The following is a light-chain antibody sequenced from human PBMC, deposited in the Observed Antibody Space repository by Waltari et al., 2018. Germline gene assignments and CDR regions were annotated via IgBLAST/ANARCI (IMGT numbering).Light chain of an antibody. J-gene: IGKJ2*01. V-gene: IGKV1-39*01. CDR2: AAH. Sequence: DIQMTQSPSYLSASVGDRVTLSCRASQTISYSLNWIQQKPGEAPRLLIYAAHGLQSGVPSRFSGSGSETDFTLTISKLQPEDFATYYCRQSYSIPYTFGQGTTL. CDR1: QTISYS. CDR3: RQSYSIPYT.